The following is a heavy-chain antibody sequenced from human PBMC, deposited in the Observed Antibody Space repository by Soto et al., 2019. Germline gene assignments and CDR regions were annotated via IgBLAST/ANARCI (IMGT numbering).Heavy chain of an antibody. D-gene: IGHD3-22*01. V-gene: IGHV4-61*01. CDR3: ARYFCYYDSSGYYCPFDY. CDR2: IYYSGST. CDR1: GGSVSSGSYY. J-gene: IGHJ4*02. Sequence: SETLSLTCTVSGGSVSSGSYYWSWIRQPPGKGLEWIGYIYYSGSTNYNPSLKSRVTISVDTSKNHFSLKLSSVTAADTAVYYCARYFCYYDSSGYYCPFDYWGQGTLVTVSS.